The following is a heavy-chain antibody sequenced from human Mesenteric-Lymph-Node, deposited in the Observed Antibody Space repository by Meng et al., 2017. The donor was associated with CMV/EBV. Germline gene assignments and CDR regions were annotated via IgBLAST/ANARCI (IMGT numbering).Heavy chain of an antibody. Sequence: SETLSLTCAVYGGSFSGYYWSWIRQPPGKGLEWIGEINHSGSTNYNPSLKSRVTISVDTSKNQFSLKLSSVTAADTAVYYCARGSPRWELLHWFDPWGQGTLVTV. D-gene: IGHD1-26*01. CDR3: ARGSPRWELLHWFDP. J-gene: IGHJ5*02. CDR1: GGSFSGYY. CDR2: INHSGST. V-gene: IGHV4-34*01.